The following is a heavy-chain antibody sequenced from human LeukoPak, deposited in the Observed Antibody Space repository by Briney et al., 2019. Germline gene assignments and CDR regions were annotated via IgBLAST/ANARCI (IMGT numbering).Heavy chain of an antibody. V-gene: IGHV1-18*01. D-gene: IGHD6-13*01. J-gene: IGHJ3*01. CDR2: VSAYNGNT. Sequence: GASVKVSCKASGFALSSYGVSWVRQAPGQGLEWMGWVSAYNGNTNYAQKFQGRVTMTTQTSTGTAYMELRSLRSDDTAVYYCATDRLPFGQQLVHDASDVWGQGTMVTVSS. CDR1: GFALSSYG. CDR3: ATDRLPFGQQLVHDASDV.